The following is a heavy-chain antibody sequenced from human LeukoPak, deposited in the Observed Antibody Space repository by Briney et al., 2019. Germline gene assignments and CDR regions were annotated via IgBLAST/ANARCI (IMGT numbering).Heavy chain of an antibody. CDR3: ARDRATLGAFDI. D-gene: IGHD2-15*01. J-gene: IGHJ3*02. V-gene: IGHV4-59*01. CDR1: GDSISSYY. Sequence: PSETLSLTCTVSGDSISSYYWSWIRQPPGKGLEWIGYIYYSGSTNYNPSLKSRVTISVDTSKNQFSLKLSSVTAADTAVYYCARDRATLGAFDIWGQGTMVTVSA. CDR2: IYYSGST.